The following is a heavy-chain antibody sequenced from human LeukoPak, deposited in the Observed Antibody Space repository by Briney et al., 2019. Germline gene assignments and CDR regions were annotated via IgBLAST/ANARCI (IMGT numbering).Heavy chain of an antibody. J-gene: IGHJ4*02. CDR2: IKQDGSEK. CDR1: GFTFRSYW. Sequence: GGSLRLSCAASGFTFRSYWMSWVRQAPGKGLEWVANIKQDGSEKYYVDSVKGRFTISRDNAKNSLYLQMSSLRAEDTAVYYCARDFGGDSTGCSDYWGQGTLVTVSS. V-gene: IGHV3-7*01. CDR3: ARDFGGDSTGCSDY. D-gene: IGHD3-22*01.